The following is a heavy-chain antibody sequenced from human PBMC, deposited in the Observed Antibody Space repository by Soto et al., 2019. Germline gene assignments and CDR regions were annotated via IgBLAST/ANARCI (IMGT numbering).Heavy chain of an antibody. J-gene: IGHJ3*01. Sequence: GGSLRLSCAASGFTFSSYGMHWVRQAPGKGLVWVSRINSDGSSTTYADSVKGRFTISRDDAKNTLHLQMNPLRAEDTALYYCARGFVEPRLWGQGTMVTVSS. CDR2: INSDGSST. D-gene: IGHD3-3*01. V-gene: IGHV3-74*01. CDR3: ARGFVEPRL. CDR1: GFTFSSYG.